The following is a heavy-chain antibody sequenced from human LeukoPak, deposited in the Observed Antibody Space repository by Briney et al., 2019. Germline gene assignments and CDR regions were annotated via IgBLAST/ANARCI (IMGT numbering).Heavy chain of an antibody. CDR2: ITTSSTYM. Sequence: GGSLRLSCAASGFTFSSYWMTWVRQAPGKGLEWVASITTSSTYMHYADSVKGRFTISRDNAKNSLYLQMNSLRADDTAVYFCARHRYYFDYWGQGTLVTVSS. J-gene: IGHJ4*02. CDR1: GFTFSSYW. V-gene: IGHV3-21*01. CDR3: ARHRYYFDY.